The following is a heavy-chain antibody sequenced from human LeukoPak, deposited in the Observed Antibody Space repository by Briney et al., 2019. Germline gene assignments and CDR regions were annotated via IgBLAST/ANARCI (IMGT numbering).Heavy chain of an antibody. CDR2: IYYSGST. V-gene: IGHV4-59*01. CDR3: ARALQLGMAIDY. D-gene: IGHD6-13*01. J-gene: IGHJ4*02. Sequence: SETLSLTCTVSGGSISSYYWSWIRQPPGKGLEWIGYIYYSGSTNYNPSLKSRVTISVDTSKNQFSLKLSSATAADTAVYYCARALQLGMAIDYWGQGTLVTVSS. CDR1: GGSISSYY.